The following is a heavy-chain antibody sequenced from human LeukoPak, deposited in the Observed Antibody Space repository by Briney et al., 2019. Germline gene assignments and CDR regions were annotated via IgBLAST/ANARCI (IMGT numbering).Heavy chain of an antibody. V-gene: IGHV6-1*01. D-gene: IGHD2-2*01. Sequence: SQTLSPTCAISGDSVSSKTVAWNWIRQSPSRGLEWLGKTAYRSRWFTDYAVPVKGRITINPDTSKNQFSLELNSVTPEDTAVYYCARDPRYAAGIFFDYWGQGILVTVSS. J-gene: IGHJ4*02. CDR2: TAYRSRWFT. CDR3: ARDPRYAAGIFFDY. CDR1: GDSVSSKTVA.